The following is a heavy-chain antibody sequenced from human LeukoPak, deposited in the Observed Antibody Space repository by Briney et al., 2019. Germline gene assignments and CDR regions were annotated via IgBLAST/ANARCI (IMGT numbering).Heavy chain of an antibody. V-gene: IGHV1-2*06. J-gene: IGHJ3*01. Sequence: EASVKVSCKTSGYTFTSYGISWVRQAPGQGLEWMGRINPNDGATNSAQKFQGRVTMTRDTSISTAYMELRRLGSDDTAVYYCARSPPSGWYRAGSQDPWGQGTMVSVSS. CDR1: GYTFTSYG. D-gene: IGHD6-19*01. CDR2: INPNDGAT. CDR3: ARSPPSGWYRAGSQDP.